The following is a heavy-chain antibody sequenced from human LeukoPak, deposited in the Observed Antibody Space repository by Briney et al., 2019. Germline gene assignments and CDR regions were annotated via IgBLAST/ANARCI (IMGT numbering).Heavy chain of an antibody. D-gene: IGHD5-12*01. V-gene: IGHV3-21*01. CDR3: ARDLPRGYSGYGLDY. CDR2: ISSSSSYI. CDR1: GFTFSSYS. J-gene: IGHJ4*02. Sequence: PGGSLRLSCAASGFTFSSYSMNWVRQAPGKGLEWVSSISSSSSYIYYADSVKGRFTISRDNAKNSLYLQMNSLRAEDTAVYYCARDLPRGYSGYGLDYWGQGTLVTVSS.